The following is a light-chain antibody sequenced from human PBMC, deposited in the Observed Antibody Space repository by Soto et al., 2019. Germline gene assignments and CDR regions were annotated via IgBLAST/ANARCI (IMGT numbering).Light chain of an antibody. V-gene: IGKV1-5*03. CDR3: QQYNSYSLT. CDR2: KAS. CDR1: QSISSW. Sequence: DIQMTQSPSTLSASVGDRVTITCRASQSISSWLAWYQQKPGKAPKLLIYKASSLESGVPSRFSGSGSGTEFTLTISSLQSDEFATYYCQQYNSYSLTFGQGTKVEIK. J-gene: IGKJ1*01.